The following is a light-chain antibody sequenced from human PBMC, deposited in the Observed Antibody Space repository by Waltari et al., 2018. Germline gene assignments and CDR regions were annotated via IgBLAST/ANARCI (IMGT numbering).Light chain of an antibody. CDR1: TGAVTRDYF. CDR3: LLYYDGAYV. J-gene: IGLJ1*01. CDR2: STS. Sequence: QTVVTQEPSLTVSPGGAATLTCGSSTGAVTRDYFANWFQQKPGQPPRALIFSTSNKNSWTPARFSGSVLGGKAVLTLSGAQPEDEADYYCLLYYDGAYVFGPGTKVTVL. V-gene: IGLV7-43*01.